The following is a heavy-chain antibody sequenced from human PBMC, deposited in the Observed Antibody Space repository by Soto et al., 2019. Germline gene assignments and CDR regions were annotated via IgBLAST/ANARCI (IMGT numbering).Heavy chain of an antibody. Sequence: QVQLVESGGGVVQPGRSLRLSCVASGFSFSIFGMHWVRQAPGKGLEWVAVIGYDGSNKYYVESVKGRFTISRDNSKNTLYLQMNSLRDDDTAVYYCARDQSYGFHLMDAWGQGTTVIVSS. V-gene: IGHV3-33*01. CDR2: IGYDGSNK. D-gene: IGHD5-18*01. CDR3: ARDQSYGFHLMDA. CDR1: GFSFSIFG. J-gene: IGHJ6*02.